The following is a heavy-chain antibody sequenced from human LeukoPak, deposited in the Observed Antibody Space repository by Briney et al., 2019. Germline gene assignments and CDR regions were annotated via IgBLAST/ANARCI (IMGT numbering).Heavy chain of an antibody. CDR3: VRGGWELDY. CDR2: IKEDRTAD. V-gene: IGHV3-7*01. J-gene: IGHJ4*02. Sequence: GGSLRFSCAASGFSFRDFWMAWVRQAPGKGLEWVAHIKEDRTADYYVDSVKGRFRISKDYGKNSLHLQMNSLRVEDTAVYYCVRGGWELDYWGQGRLVSDCS. D-gene: IGHD1-1*01. CDR1: GFSFRDFW.